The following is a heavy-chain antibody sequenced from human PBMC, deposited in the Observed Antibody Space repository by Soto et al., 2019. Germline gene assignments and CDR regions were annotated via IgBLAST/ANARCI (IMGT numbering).Heavy chain of an antibody. Sequence: ASVKVSFKASGYTFTNYGISWVRQAPGQGLEWMGWINVYNGNTKYAQKVQGRVTMTTDTSTSTAYMELRSLRSEDTAVYYCASEGFHYYDSSGFYTWGQGTLVTVSS. V-gene: IGHV1-18*01. CDR1: GYTFTNYG. CDR2: INVYNGNT. CDR3: ASEGFHYYDSSGFYT. D-gene: IGHD3-22*01. J-gene: IGHJ5*02.